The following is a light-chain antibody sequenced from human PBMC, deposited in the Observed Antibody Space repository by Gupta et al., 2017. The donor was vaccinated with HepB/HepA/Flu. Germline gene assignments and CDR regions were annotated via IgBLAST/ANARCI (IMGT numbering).Light chain of an antibody. CDR1: SGHSSYT. Sequence: QLVLTQSPSASASLGTAVKVTCTLSSGHSSYTIAWYQQQPEKGPRYLMTLNRDGSHTKGDGVPDRVSGSSSGADRYLTMSSLQSEDEDDYYCQTWGTGIHVFGGGTKLTVL. CDR3: QTWGTGIHV. CDR2: LNRDGSH. J-gene: IGLJ3*02. V-gene: IGLV4-69*01.